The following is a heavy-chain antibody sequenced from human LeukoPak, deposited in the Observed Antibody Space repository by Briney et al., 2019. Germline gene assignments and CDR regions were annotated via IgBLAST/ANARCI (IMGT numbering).Heavy chain of an antibody. CDR3: ARARLGPFYYFDQ. D-gene: IGHD7-27*01. CDR2: IYYSGST. J-gene: IGHJ4*02. V-gene: IGHV4-30-4*07. CDR1: GGSISSGGYS. Sequence: SETLSLTCAVSGGSISSGGYSWSWIRQPPGKGLEWIGYIYYSGSTYYNPSLKSRVTISVDTSKNLFSLGLSSVTAADTALYYWARARLGPFYYFDQWGQGTLVTVS.